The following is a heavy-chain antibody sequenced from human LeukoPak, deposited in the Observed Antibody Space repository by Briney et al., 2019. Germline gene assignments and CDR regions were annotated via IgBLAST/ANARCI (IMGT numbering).Heavy chain of an antibody. CDR3: ARDGITGTRPYYYYYYGMDV. J-gene: IGHJ6*02. CDR1: GYTFTSYG. Sequence: GASVKVSCKASGYTFTSYGISWVRQAPGQGLEWMGGIIPIFGTANYAQKFQGRVTITADESTSTAYMELSSLRSEDTAVYYCARDGITGTRPYYYYYYGMDVWGQGTTVTVSS. V-gene: IGHV1-69*13. D-gene: IGHD1-7*01. CDR2: IIPIFGTA.